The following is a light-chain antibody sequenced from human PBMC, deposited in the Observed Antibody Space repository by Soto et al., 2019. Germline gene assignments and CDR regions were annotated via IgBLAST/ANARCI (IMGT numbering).Light chain of an antibody. Sequence: QSALTQPPSASATPGQRVTIPCSGRSSDVGSNTVNWYQQFPGAAPKLLIYSNDQRPSGVPDRFSASKSGTSASLAISGLQSEDEADYYCATWDASLFGHVFGTGTKVTVL. V-gene: IGLV1-44*01. J-gene: IGLJ1*01. CDR1: SSDVGSNT. CDR3: ATWDASLFGHV. CDR2: SND.